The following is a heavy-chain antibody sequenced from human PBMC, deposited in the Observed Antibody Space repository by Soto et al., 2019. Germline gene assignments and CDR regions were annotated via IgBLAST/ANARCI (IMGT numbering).Heavy chain of an antibody. J-gene: IGHJ4*02. D-gene: IGHD3-3*01. V-gene: IGHV3-23*01. CDR1: GFTFSSYA. CDR2: ISGSGGST. Sequence: GGSLRLSCAASGFTFSSYAMSWVRQAPGKGLEWVSAISGSGGSTYYADSVKGRFTISRDNSKNTLYLQMNSLRAEDTAVYYCAKEPITIFGVVTGPVDDWGQGTLVTVSS. CDR3: AKEPITIFGVVTGPVDD.